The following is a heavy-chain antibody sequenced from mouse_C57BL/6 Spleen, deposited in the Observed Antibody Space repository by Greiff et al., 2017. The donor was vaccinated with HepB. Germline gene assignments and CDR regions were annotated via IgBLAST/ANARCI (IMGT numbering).Heavy chain of an antibody. D-gene: IGHD6-5*01. CDR2: IYPGDGDT. Sequence: VKVVESGPELVKPGASVKISCKASGYAFSSSWMNWVKQRPGKGLEWIGRIYPGDGDTNYNGKFKGKATLTADKSSSTAYMQLSSLTSEDSAVYFCARSYDYHAMDYWGQGTSVTVSS. J-gene: IGHJ4*01. V-gene: IGHV1-82*01. CDR1: GYAFSSSW. CDR3: ARSYDYHAMDY.